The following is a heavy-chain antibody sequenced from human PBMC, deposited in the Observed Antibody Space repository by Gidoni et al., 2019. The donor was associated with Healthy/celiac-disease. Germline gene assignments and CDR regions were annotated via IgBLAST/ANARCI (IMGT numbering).Heavy chain of an antibody. CDR1: GFTLEDHS. Sequence: EVQLVESGGVVVQPGGSRRLSCAASGFTLEDHSMTGGRQAPGKGLEGVSLISWDGGSTYCADSVKGRFTISRDNSKNSLYLQMNSLRTEDTALYYCAKAIGSVSYWGVYYYYGMDVWGQGTTVTVSS. CDR2: ISWDGGST. V-gene: IGHV3-43*01. J-gene: IGHJ6*02. CDR3: AKAIGSVSYWGVYYYYGMDV. D-gene: IGHD1-26*01.